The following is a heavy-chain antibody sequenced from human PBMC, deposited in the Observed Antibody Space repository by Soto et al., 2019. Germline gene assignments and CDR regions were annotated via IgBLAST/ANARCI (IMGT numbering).Heavy chain of an antibody. CDR2: IYYSGST. Sequence: SQTLSLTCTVSGGSISSYYWSWIRQPPGKGLEWIGYIYYSGSTNYNPSLKSRVTISVDTSKNQFSLKLSSVTAADTAVYYCARQGPYGDFDYWGQGTLVTVS. D-gene: IGHD4-17*01. J-gene: IGHJ4*02. CDR1: GGSISSYY. CDR3: ARQGPYGDFDY. V-gene: IGHV4-59*01.